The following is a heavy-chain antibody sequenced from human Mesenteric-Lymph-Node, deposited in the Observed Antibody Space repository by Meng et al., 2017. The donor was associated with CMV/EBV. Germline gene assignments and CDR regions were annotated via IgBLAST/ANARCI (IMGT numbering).Heavy chain of an antibody. CDR1: GGSISSYY. D-gene: IGHD3-10*01. V-gene: IGHV4-59*12. CDR3: ERGSRVFDY. CDR2: IYYSGST. J-gene: IGHJ4*02. Sequence: SETLSLTCTVSGGSISSYYWSWIRQPPGKGLGWVGYIYYSGSTNYNPSLKSRVTISVNTSKNQFSLKLSSVTAADTAVYYWERGSRVFDYWGQGTLVTVSS.